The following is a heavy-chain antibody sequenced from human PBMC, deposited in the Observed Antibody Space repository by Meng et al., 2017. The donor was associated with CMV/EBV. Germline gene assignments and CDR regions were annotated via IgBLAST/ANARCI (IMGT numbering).Heavy chain of an antibody. J-gene: IGHJ4*02. Sequence: GGSLRLSSTASGFTFGDYAMSWVRQAPGKGLEWVGFIRSKAYGGTTEYAASVKGRFTISRDDSKSIAYLQMNSLKTEDTAVYYCTRDWEEKYSSGWSGDYFDYWGQGTLVTVSS. CDR2: IRSKAYGGTT. V-gene: IGHV3-49*04. CDR3: TRDWEEKYSSGWSGDYFDY. CDR1: GFTFGDYA. D-gene: IGHD6-19*01.